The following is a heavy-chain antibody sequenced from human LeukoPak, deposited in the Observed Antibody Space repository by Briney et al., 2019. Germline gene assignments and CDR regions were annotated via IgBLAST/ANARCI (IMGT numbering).Heavy chain of an antibody. CDR3: ARAMVRGITPRGDAFDI. J-gene: IGHJ3*02. CDR1: GFTFSSYT. Sequence: GGSLRLSCEAFGFTFSSYTMHWVRQAPGKGLEWISSNSGGGSYIYYADSVKGRFFISRDNAKNSLYLQMNSLRPEDTAVYYCARAMVRGITPRGDAFDIWGQGTVVTVSS. CDR2: NSGGGSYI. D-gene: IGHD3-10*01. V-gene: IGHV3-21*01.